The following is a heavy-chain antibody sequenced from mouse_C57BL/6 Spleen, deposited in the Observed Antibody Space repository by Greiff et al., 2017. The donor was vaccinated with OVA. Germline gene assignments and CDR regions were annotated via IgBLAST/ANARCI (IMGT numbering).Heavy chain of an antibody. D-gene: IGHD1-1*01. CDR2: INYDGSST. CDR1: GFTFSDYY. V-gene: IGHV5-16*01. Sequence: EVQLVESEGGLVQPGSSMKLSCTASGFTFSDYYMAWVRQVPEKGLEWVANINYDGSSTYYLDSLKSRFIISRDNAKNILYLQMSSLKSEDTATYYCARAPSYYGSSYGTDWYFDVWGTGTTVTVSS. J-gene: IGHJ1*03. CDR3: ARAPSYYGSSYGTDWYFDV.